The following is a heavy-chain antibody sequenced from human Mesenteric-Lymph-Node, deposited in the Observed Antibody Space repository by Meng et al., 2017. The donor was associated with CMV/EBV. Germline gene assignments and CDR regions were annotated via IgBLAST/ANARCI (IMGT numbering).Heavy chain of an antibody. CDR2: IRSGGSVV. J-gene: IGHJ4*02. Sequence: GVTFSDYYMGGVRQDPGRGLELVSDIRSGGSVVSYAESGKGRFTISRDNAKSVLYLEMNNLRGEDTAVYYCARDAHYYDNSGYFSDYWGQGTLVTVSS. D-gene: IGHD3-22*01. CDR3: ARDAHYYDNSGYFSDY. CDR1: GVTFSDYY. V-gene: IGHV3-11*04.